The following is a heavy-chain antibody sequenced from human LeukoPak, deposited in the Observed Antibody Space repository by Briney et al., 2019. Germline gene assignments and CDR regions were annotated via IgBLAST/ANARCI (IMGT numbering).Heavy chain of an antibody. CDR3: ARDLQTGLAFDA. CDR1: GFTVSNNY. CDR2: LSGSGRLI. V-gene: IGHV3-21*06. Sequence: AGGSLRLSCAASGFTVSNNYMNWVRQAPGKALEWVSSLSGSGRLIWYAGSVKGRFTISRDNAANSLFLQMSSLRVEDTAVYYCARDLQTGLAFDAWGQGTVVTVS. D-gene: IGHD7-27*01. J-gene: IGHJ3*01.